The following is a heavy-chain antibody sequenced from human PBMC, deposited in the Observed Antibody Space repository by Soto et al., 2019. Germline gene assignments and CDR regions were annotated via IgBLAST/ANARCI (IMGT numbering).Heavy chain of an antibody. CDR3: ARVPLTIFGVASLYYYYGMDV. Sequence: GASVKVSCKASGGTFSSYAISWVRQAPGQGLEWMGGIIPIFGTANYAQKFQGRVTITADESTSTAYMELSSLRSEDTAVYYCARVPLTIFGVASLYYYYGMDVWGQGTTVTVSS. CDR2: IIPIFGTA. D-gene: IGHD3-3*01. J-gene: IGHJ6*02. V-gene: IGHV1-69*13. CDR1: GGTFSSYA.